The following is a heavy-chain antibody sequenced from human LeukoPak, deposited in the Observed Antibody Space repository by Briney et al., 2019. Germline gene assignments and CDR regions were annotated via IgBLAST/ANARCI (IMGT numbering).Heavy chain of an antibody. CDR1: GGSISSYY. D-gene: IGHD5-24*01. V-gene: IGHV4-59*01. CDR3: ARDRRDGYNFYFDY. J-gene: IGHJ4*02. CDR2: IYYSGST. Sequence: SEPLSLTCTVSGGSISSYYWSWIRQPPGKGLEWIGYIYYSGSTNYNPSLKSRVTISVDTSKNQFSLKLSSVTAADTAVYYCARDRRDGYNFYFDYWGQGTLVTVPP.